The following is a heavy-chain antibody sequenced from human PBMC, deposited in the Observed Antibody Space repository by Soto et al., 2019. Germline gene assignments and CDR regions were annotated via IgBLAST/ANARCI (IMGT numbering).Heavy chain of an antibody. CDR3: GRDIGAGES. J-gene: IGHJ5*02. CDR2: ISPYDGNT. CDR1: GYTFSSYG. V-gene: IGHV1-18*01. D-gene: IGHD6-25*01. Sequence: GASVKVSCKASGYTFSSYGINWVRQAPGQGLEWLGWISPYDGNTKYAQILQGRVSMTTDTSANTAYMEVRSLRSEDTAVYYCGRDIGAGESWGQGTLVTVPS.